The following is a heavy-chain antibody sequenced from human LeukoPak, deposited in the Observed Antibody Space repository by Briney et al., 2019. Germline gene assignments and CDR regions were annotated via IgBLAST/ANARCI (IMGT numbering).Heavy chain of an antibody. CDR3: ARSRDGYNWAAFDI. CDR2: VAYDGNNK. V-gene: IGHV3-30-3*01. J-gene: IGHJ3*02. CDR1: GFTSSGYG. Sequence: GGSLRLSCAASGFTSSGYGIHWVRQAPGKGLEWVAVVAYDGNNKYSAEALKGRFTISRDNSKNALSLEMSNLRPEDTAVYYCARSRDGYNWAAFDIWGQGTMVTVSS. D-gene: IGHD5-24*01.